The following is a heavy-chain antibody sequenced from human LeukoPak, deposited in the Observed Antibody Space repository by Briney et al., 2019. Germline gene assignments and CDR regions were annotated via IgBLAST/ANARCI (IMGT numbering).Heavy chain of an antibody. D-gene: IGHD5-18*01. CDR1: GYTFTSYG. Sequence: ASVKVSCKASGYTFTSYGISWVRQAPGQGLEWMGWISAYNGNTNYAQKLQGRVTMTTDTSTSTAYMELRSLRSDDTAVYYCARGGYSYGPRQPYYYYMDVWGRGTTVTVSS. J-gene: IGHJ6*03. CDR3: ARGGYSYGPRQPYYYYMDV. V-gene: IGHV1-18*01. CDR2: ISAYNGNT.